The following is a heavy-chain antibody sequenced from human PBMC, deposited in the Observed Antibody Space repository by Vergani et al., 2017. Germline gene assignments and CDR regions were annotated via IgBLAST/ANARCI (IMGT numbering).Heavy chain of an antibody. D-gene: IGHD3-10*01. CDR1: GYTFTSYY. Sequence: QVQLVQSGAEVKKPGASVKVSCKASGYTFTSYYMHWVRQAPGQGLEWMGIINPSGGSTSYAQKFQGRVTMTRDTSTSTVYMELSSLRSEDTAVYYCGRVADFYGLGSRLLDLWVQGILVTVPS. CDR2: INPSGGST. CDR3: GRVADFYGLGSRLLDL. V-gene: IGHV1-46*01. J-gene: IGHJ5*02.